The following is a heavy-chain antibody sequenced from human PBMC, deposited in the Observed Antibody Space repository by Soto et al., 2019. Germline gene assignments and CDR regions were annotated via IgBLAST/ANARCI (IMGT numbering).Heavy chain of an antibody. CDR1: GGTLSSYA. V-gene: IGHV1-69*13. J-gene: IGHJ3*02. D-gene: IGHD3-22*01. Sequence: SVKVSCKASGGTLSSYAISWVRQAPGQGLEWMGGIIPIFGTANYAQKFQGRVTITADESTSTAYMELSSLRSEDTAVYYCASPQYYYDSSGKNDAFAIWGQGTMVTVSS. CDR2: IIPIFGTA. CDR3: ASPQYYYDSSGKNDAFAI.